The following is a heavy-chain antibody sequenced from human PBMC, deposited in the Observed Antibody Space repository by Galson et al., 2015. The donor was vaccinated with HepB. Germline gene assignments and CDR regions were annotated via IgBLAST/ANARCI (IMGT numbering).Heavy chain of an antibody. D-gene: IGHD4-17*01. V-gene: IGHV3-30-3*01. CDR2: ISYDGSNK. J-gene: IGHJ4*02. Sequence: SLRLSCAASGFTFSSYAMHWVRQAPGKGLEWVAVISYDGSNKYYADSVKGRFTISRDNSKNTLYLQMNSLRAEDTAVYYCARGQSAYSTVTQPFDYWGQGTLVTVSS. CDR1: GFTFSSYA. CDR3: ARGQSAYSTVTQPFDY.